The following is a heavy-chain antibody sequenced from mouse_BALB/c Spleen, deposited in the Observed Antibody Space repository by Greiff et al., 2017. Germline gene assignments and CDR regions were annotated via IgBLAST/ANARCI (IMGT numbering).Heavy chain of an antibody. J-gene: IGHJ4*01. CDR1: GYTFTSYW. V-gene: IGHV1S41*01. D-gene: IGHD1-1*01. CDR3: ARRGYGSSYDAMDY. CDR2: IAPGSGST. Sequence: DLVKPGASVKLSCKASGYTFTSYWINWIKQRPGQGLEWIGRIAPGSGSTYYNEMFKGKATLTVDTSSSTAYIQLSSLSSEDSAVYFCARRGYGSSYDAMDYWGQGTSVTVSS.